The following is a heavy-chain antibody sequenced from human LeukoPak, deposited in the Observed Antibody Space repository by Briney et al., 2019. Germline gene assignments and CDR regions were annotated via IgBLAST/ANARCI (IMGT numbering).Heavy chain of an antibody. CDR2: IYPGDSDT. CDR3: AKGSRVLEWLSQLTPGDNAFDI. J-gene: IGHJ3*02. D-gene: IGHD3-3*01. CDR1: EYSFTKYW. V-gene: IGHV5-51*01. Sequence: GESLKIFCKGSEYSFTKYWIGWVRQMPGKGLEWMGIIYPGDSDTRYSPSFQGQVTISADKSISTAYLQWSSLKASDTAMYYCAKGSRVLEWLSQLTPGDNAFDIWGQGTMVTVSS.